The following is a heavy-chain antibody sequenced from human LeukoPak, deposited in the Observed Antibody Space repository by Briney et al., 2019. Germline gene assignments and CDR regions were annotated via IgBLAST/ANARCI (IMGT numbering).Heavy chain of an antibody. V-gene: IGHV1-24*01. D-gene: IGHD3-16*02. CDR3: ARAGGYYDYVWGSYRSYYFDY. J-gene: IGHJ4*02. Sequence: ASVKVSCKVSGYTLTELSMHWVRQAPGKGLEWMGGFDPEDGETIYAQKFQGRVTMTEDTSTDTAYMELSSLRSEDTAVYYCARAGGYYDYVWGSYRSYYFDYWGQGTLVTVSS. CDR2: FDPEDGET. CDR1: GYTLTELS.